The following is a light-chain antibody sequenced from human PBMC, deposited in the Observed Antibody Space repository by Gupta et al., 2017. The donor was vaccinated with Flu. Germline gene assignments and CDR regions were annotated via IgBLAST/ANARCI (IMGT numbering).Light chain of an antibody. CDR2: EVN. CDR1: NRDIGDYNH. CDR3: SSYAAGSTLL. J-gene: IGLJ3*02. V-gene: IGLV2-14*01. Sequence: QSALTQPASLSGSPGQSITISCTGTNRDIGDYNHVSWYQQHPGKAPKLIIYEVNNRPSGLSARCSGSKSGNTASLTISGLQPEDEADYFCSSYAAGSTLLFGRGTKVTVL.